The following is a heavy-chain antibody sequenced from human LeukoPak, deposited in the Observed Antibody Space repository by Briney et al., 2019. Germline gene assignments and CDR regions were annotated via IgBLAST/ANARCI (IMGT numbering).Heavy chain of an antibody. CDR1: GGSISSYY. J-gene: IGHJ4*02. CDR2: TYTSGST. V-gene: IGHV4-4*07. CDR3: ARERGGKIVVVITD. Sequence: SETLSLTCTVSGGSISSYYWSWIRQPAGKGLEWIGRTYTSGSTNYNPSLKSRVTISVDKSKNQFSLKLSSVAAADTAVYYCARERGGKIVVVITDWGQGTLVTVSS. D-gene: IGHD3-22*01.